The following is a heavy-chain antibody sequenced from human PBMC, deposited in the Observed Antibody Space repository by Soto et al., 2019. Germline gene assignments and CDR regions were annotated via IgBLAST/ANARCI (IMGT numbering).Heavy chain of an antibody. Sequence: ASVKVSCKASGYTFTSYGISWVRQAPGQGLEWMGWISAYNGNTNYAQKLQGRVTMTTDTSTSTAYMELRSLRSEDTAVYYCARDRAVAGTRRLGYYYGMDVWGQGTTVTVSS. CDR2: ISAYNGNT. CDR1: GYTFTSYG. V-gene: IGHV1-18*01. CDR3: ARDRAVAGTRRLGYYYGMDV. D-gene: IGHD6-19*01. J-gene: IGHJ6*02.